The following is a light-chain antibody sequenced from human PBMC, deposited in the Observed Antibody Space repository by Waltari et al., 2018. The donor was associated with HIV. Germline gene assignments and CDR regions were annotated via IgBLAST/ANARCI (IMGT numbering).Light chain of an antibody. V-gene: IGLV2-23*02. CDR2: DVS. CDR1: SSAVGGFHS. CDR3: CSYAGSSTHVV. Sequence: QSALTQPAAVSGSPGQSITIPCTATSSAVGGFHSVSWYQQHPGKAPKLMIYDVSKRPSGVSNRFSGSKSGNTASLTISGLQAEDEADYYCCSYAGSSTHVVFGGGTKLTVL. J-gene: IGLJ2*01.